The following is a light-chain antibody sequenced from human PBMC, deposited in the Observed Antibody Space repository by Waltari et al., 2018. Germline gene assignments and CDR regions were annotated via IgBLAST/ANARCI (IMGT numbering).Light chain of an antibody. CDR2: AAA. J-gene: IGKJ1*01. Sequence: DIQVTQSPSSLSASVGDRVTITCRASQNVSNYLNWYQQKPGKAPNLLIYAAASLHSGVPSRFIGSGSGPDFTLTIGSLQPEDFATYFCQQSYNTPWTFGRGTKVEVK. V-gene: IGKV1-39*01. CDR3: QQSYNTPWT. CDR1: QNVSNY.